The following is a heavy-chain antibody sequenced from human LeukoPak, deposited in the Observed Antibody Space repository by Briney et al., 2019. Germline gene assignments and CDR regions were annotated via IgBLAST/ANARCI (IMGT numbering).Heavy chain of an antibody. D-gene: IGHD6-19*01. J-gene: IGHJ4*02. Sequence: PGGSLRLSCAASGFTFSGYAMSWVRQAPGKGLEWVSGISGSGDSTYYADSVKGRFTISRDNSKNTLYLQMNSLRAEDTAVYYCARRSGIAVAGAFDYWGQGTLVTVSS. CDR1: GFTFSGYA. V-gene: IGHV3-23*01. CDR2: ISGSGDST. CDR3: ARRSGIAVAGAFDY.